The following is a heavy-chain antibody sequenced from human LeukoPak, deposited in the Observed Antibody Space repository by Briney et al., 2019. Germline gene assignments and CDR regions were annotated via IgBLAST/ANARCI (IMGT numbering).Heavy chain of an antibody. CDR2: INPNSGGT. V-gene: IGHV1-2*06. CDR1: GYTFTGYY. CDR3: ARDPGDEYSSGYYPLGDY. D-gene: IGHD3-22*01. J-gene: IGHJ4*02. Sequence: GASVKVSCKASGYTFTGYYMHWVRQAPGQGLEWMGRINPNSGGTNYAQKFQGRVTMTRDTSISTAYMELSRLRSDDTAVYYCARDPGDEYSSGYYPLGDYWGQGTLVTVSS.